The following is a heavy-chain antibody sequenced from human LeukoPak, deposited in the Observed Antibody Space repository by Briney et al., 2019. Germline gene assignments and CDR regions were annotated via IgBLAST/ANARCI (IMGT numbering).Heavy chain of an antibody. D-gene: IGHD3-9*01. Sequence: SGGSLRLSCVGSGFNLEDFAMHWVRQVPGKGLEWVSSISWDSGSQSYTDSVKGRFTISRDNDKNSLYLQMDSLRPEDTAFYYCVKDMGFDLLKDAFHIWGQGTLVTVS. CDR1: GFNLEDFA. J-gene: IGHJ3*02. CDR2: ISWDSGSQ. CDR3: VKDMGFDLLKDAFHI. V-gene: IGHV3-9*01.